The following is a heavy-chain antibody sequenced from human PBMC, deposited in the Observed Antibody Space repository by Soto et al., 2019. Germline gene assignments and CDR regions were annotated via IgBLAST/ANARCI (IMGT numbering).Heavy chain of an antibody. CDR3: ARASVVVTAIYYFDC. D-gene: IGHD2-21*02. CDR2: IIPIFGTA. V-gene: IGHV1-69*13. J-gene: IGHJ4*02. Sequence: SVKVSCKASGGTFSSYAISWVRQAPGQGLEWMGGIIPIFGTANYAQKFQGRVTITADESTSTAYMELSSLRSEDTAVYYCARASVVVTAIYYFDCWGQGTLVTVSS. CDR1: GGTFSSYA.